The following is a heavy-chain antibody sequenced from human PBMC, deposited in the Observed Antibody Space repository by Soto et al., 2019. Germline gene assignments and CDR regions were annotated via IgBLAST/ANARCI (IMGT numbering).Heavy chain of an antibody. CDR2: IIPIFSKT. D-gene: IGHD7-27*01. CDR1: GGSYSTSS. V-gene: IGHV1-69*01. CDR3: ARDVVRSTGGDS. J-gene: IGHJ4*02. Sequence: QVQLVQSGAQVTEPGTSVKVSCRASGGSYSTSSFVWVRQGPGQGLGWMGGIIPIFSKTNVAPKFQDRITFTADESTRTVYMELSSPRSEDTAIYYCARDVVRSTGGDSWGQGILVTVSS.